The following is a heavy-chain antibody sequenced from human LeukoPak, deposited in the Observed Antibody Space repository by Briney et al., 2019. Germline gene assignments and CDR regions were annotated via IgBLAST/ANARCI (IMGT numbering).Heavy chain of an antibody. Sequence: ASVKVSCTASGYTFTGYYMHWVRQAPGQGLEWMGWINPNSGGTNYAQKFQGRVTMTRDTSISTAYMELSRLRSDDTAVYYCARDLFHYYDSSGYHHHPIDYWGQGTLVTVSS. CDR3: ARDLFHYYDSSGYHHHPIDY. D-gene: IGHD3-22*01. CDR1: GYTFTGYY. V-gene: IGHV1-2*02. J-gene: IGHJ4*02. CDR2: INPNSGGT.